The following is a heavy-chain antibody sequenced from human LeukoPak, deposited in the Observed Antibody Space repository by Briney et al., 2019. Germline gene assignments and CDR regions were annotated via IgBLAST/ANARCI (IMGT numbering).Heavy chain of an antibody. J-gene: IGHJ4*02. CDR3: ARDARFTYDSSGYFPDY. CDR1: GFTFSSYS. V-gene: IGHV3-21*01. CDR2: ISSSSSYI. Sequence: PGGSLRLSCAASGFTFSSYSMNWVRQAPGKGLEWVSPISSSSSYIYYADSVKGRFTISRDNAKNSLYLQMNSLRAEDTAVYYCARDARFTYDSSGYFPDYWGQGTLVTVSS. D-gene: IGHD3-22*01.